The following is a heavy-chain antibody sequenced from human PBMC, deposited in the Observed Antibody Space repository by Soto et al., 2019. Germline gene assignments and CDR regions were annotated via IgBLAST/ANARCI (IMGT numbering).Heavy chain of an antibody. CDR3: ARVSPGIPKRTAFDI. Sequence: ASVKVSCKASGYTFTSYGISWVRQAPGQGLEWMGWISAYNGNTNYAQKLQGRVTMTTNTSTSTAYMELRSLRSEDTAVYYCARVSPGIPKRTAFDIWGQGTMVTVSS. J-gene: IGHJ3*02. D-gene: IGHD2-21*01. CDR1: GYTFTSYG. V-gene: IGHV1-18*01. CDR2: ISAYNGNT.